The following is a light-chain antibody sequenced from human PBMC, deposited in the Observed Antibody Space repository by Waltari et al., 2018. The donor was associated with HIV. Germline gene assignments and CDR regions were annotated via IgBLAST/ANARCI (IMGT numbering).Light chain of an antibody. CDR3: AACDDSLKVPV. CDR1: SSNIGSNN. CDR2: GNN. V-gene: IGLV1-44*01. J-gene: IGLJ3*02. Sequence: QSVLTQPPSASGAPGQRVTISCSGSSSNIGSNNVNWYQQLPGRAPKFLMYGNNHRASRVPDRCSGSKSGTSASLAISGLQSEDEADYYCAACDDSLKVPVFGGGTKLTVL.